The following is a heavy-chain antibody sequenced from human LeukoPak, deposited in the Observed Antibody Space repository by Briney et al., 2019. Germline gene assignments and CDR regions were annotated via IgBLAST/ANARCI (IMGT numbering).Heavy chain of an antibody. CDR2: INPASDGT. CDR1: VYIFIVHF. V-gene: IGHV1-2*02. CDR3: ARAIGVAGYFDY. J-gene: IGHJ4*02. Sequence: GASVTVSSMPSVYIFIVHFIHGVGQTPGQGLNGLGCINPASDGTNSAQKFQGRVTMTRDTSTNTAYMELSSLSNDDTAIYFCARAIGVAGYFDYWGQGALVTVSS. D-gene: IGHD6-19*01.